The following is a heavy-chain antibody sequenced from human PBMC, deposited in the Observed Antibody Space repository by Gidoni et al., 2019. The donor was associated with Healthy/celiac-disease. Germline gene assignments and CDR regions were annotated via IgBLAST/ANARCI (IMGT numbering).Heavy chain of an antibody. CDR1: GYSFTSYW. CDR2: IYPGDSDT. Sequence: EVQLVQAGAEVQKPGWSLKIAGKGSGYSFTSYWIAWVRPMPGKGLEWMGIIYPGDSDTRYSPSFQGQVTISVDKSISTAYLQWSSLKASDTAMYYCARQASRLGMMDHWGQGTLVTVSS. D-gene: IGHD3-16*01. V-gene: IGHV5-51*01. CDR3: ARQASRLGMMDH. J-gene: IGHJ4*02.